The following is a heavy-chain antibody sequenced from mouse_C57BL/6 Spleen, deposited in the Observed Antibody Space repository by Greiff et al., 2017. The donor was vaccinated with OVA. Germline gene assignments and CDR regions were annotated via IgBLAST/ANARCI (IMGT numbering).Heavy chain of an antibody. CDR2: INPNNGGT. CDR1: GYTFTDYY. CDR3: ARGGVYDGYFYAMDY. V-gene: IGHV1-26*01. J-gene: IGHJ4*01. D-gene: IGHD2-3*01. Sequence: VQLQQSGPELVKPGASVKISCKASGYTFTDYYMNWVKQSHGKSLEWIGDINPNNGGTSYNQKFKGKATLTVDKSSSTAYMELRSLTSEDSAVYYCARGGVYDGYFYAMDYWGQGTSVTVSS.